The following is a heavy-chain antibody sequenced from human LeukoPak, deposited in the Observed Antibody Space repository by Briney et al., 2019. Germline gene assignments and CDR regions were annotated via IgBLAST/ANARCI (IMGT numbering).Heavy chain of an antibody. J-gene: IGHJ5*02. CDR3: ARDGGIAAAGPVSRLNWFDP. D-gene: IGHD6-13*01. CDR2: IYYSGST. Sequence: PSETLSLTCTVSGGSISSGGYYWSWIRQHPGKGLEWIGYIYYSGSTYYNPSLKSRVTISVDTSKNQFSLKLSSVTAADTAVYYCARDGGIAAAGPVSRLNWFDPWGQGTLVTVSS. CDR1: GGSISSGGYY. V-gene: IGHV4-31*03.